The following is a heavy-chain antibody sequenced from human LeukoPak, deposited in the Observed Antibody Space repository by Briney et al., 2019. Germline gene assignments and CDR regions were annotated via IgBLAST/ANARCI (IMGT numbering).Heavy chain of an antibody. CDR1: GFTFSSYA. CDR2: ISGSGGST. Sequence: GGSLRLSCAASGFTFSSYAMSWVRQAPGKGLEWVSAISGSGGSTYYADSAKGRFTISRDNSKNTLYLQMNSLRAEDTAVYYCAKGYRYDSSGYYSAEYFPHWGQGTLVTVSS. D-gene: IGHD3-22*01. V-gene: IGHV3-23*01. CDR3: AKGYRYDSSGYYSAEYFPH. J-gene: IGHJ1*01.